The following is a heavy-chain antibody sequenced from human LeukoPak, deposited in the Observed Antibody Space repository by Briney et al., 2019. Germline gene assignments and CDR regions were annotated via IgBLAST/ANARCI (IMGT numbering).Heavy chain of an antibody. D-gene: IGHD1-26*01. Sequence: SETLSLTCTVSGGSISNSSYYWGWIRQPPGKGLEWIGSIYYSGSTYYNPSLKSRVTISVDTSKNQFSLNLSSVTAADTAVYYCARGGTGFMDVWGKGTTVTISS. CDR2: IYYSGST. CDR3: ARGGTGFMDV. J-gene: IGHJ6*03. V-gene: IGHV4-39*07. CDR1: GGSISNSSYY.